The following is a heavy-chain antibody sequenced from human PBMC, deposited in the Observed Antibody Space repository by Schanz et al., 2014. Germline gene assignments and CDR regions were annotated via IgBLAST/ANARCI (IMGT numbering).Heavy chain of an antibody. V-gene: IGHV3-74*02. J-gene: IGHJ4*02. CDR1: GFTFSRYW. CDR2: LNFDETYT. D-gene: IGHD5-18*01. Sequence: EVQLVESEGGLVQPGGSLRLSCEASGFTFSRYWMHWVRQAPGKGLEWVSRLNFDETYTSYADSVKGRFTISRDNAKNTVYLQMTSLRVEDTAVYYCARGGADSAMAHEYWGRGTLVTVSS. CDR3: ARGGADSAMAHEY.